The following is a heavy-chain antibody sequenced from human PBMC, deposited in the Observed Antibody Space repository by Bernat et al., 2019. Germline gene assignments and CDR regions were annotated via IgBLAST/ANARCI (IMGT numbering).Heavy chain of an antibody. CDR3: VRKATGLDHFDV. J-gene: IGHJ4*02. V-gene: IGHV4-59*08. Sequence: QVQLPESGPGLAKPSETLSLTCTVSGGSIRSYYSSFIRQPPGKGLECIGYIYYTGGTTYNPSLKGRVSMSVDRSKNQFSLRLSSVTAADAAVYYCVRKATGLDHFDVWGQGTLVPVSS. D-gene: IGHD2-8*02. CDR1: GGSIRSYY. CDR2: IYYTGGT.